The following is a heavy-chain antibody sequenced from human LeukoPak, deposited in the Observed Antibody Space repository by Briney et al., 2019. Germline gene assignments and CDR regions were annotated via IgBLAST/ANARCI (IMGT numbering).Heavy chain of an antibody. CDR1: GYTFTSYA. D-gene: IGHD5-18*01. CDR2: INPNSGDT. Sequence: ASVKVSCKASGYTFTSYAMNWVRQAPGQGLEWMGWINPNSGDTNYAQKFQGRVTMTRDTSISTAYMELSRLRSDDTAVYYCAREKGGYSYGSLFDYWGQGTLVTVSS. CDR3: AREKGGYSYGSLFDY. J-gene: IGHJ4*02. V-gene: IGHV1-2*02.